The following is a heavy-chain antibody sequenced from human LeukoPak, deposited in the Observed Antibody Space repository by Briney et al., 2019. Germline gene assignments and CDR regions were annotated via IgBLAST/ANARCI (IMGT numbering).Heavy chain of an antibody. CDR1: GGTFSSYA. CDR2: ISESGAIT. J-gene: IGHJ4*02. D-gene: IGHD3-9*01. CDR3: AVSVRFERVWHYFNN. V-gene: IGHV3-23*01. Sequence: SCKASGGTFSSYAMNWVRQAPGKGLKWVSGISESGAITHYADSVKGRFTISRDNSKTTVFLQMNSLRAEDTAVYYCAVSVRFERVWHYFNNWGQGTQVTVSS.